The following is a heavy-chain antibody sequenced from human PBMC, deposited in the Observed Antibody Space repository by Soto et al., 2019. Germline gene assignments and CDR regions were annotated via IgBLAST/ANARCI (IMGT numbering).Heavy chain of an antibody. CDR3: ARGDGSYYGSGSYYDY. D-gene: IGHD3-10*01. Sequence: QVQLVQSGAEVKKPGASVKVSCKASGYIFTSYDINWVRQATGQGLEWRGWMNSNSGNTGYAQKFEGRVSMTRDTTTSTGYMELSNLRSEDTAVYYCARGDGSYYGSGSYYDYWGQGTLVTVSS. J-gene: IGHJ4*02. V-gene: IGHV1-8*01. CDR1: GYIFTSYD. CDR2: MNSNSGNT.